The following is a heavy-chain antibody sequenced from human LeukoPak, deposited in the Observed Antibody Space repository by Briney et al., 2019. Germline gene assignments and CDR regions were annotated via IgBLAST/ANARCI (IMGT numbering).Heavy chain of an antibody. CDR2: IIPILGIA. CDR3: AREGSVGMIVVGNWFDP. D-gene: IGHD3-22*01. Sequence: SVKVSCKASGGTFSSYAISWVRQAPGQGLEWMGRIIPILGIANYAQKFQGRVTITADKSTSTAYMELSSPRSEDTAVYYCAREGSVGMIVVGNWFDPWGQGTLVTVSS. CDR1: GGTFSSYA. J-gene: IGHJ5*02. V-gene: IGHV1-69*04.